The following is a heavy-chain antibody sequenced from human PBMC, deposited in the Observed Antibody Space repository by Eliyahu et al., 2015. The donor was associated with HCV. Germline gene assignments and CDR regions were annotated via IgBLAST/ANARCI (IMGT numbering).Heavy chain of an antibody. V-gene: IGHV4-38-2*01. CDR3: ASAEDSAAVNSHSFDV. Sequence: QVQLQESGPGLVKPSETVSLTCAVSGRPISSGFHWGXLRQXPGKGLEWIGXMYHSWVTNYNPSLXSRVSISADTSNNHFSLKLTSVTAADTAVYYCASAEDSAAVNSHSFDVWGQGTPVTVSS. D-gene: IGHD6-25*01. CDR1: GRPISSGFH. CDR2: MYHSWVT. J-gene: IGHJ3*01.